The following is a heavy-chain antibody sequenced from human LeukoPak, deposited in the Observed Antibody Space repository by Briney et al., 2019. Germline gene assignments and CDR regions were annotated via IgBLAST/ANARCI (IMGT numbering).Heavy chain of an antibody. V-gene: IGHV3-21*01. CDR2: ISSSSSYI. J-gene: IGHJ4*02. D-gene: IGHD5-18*01. Sequence: PGGSLRLSCAASGFTFSSYSMNWVRQAPGKGLEWVSSISSSSSYIYYADSVKGRFTISRDNAKNSLYLQMNSLRAEDTAVYYCARDSGDTAMDFDYWGQGTLVTVSS. CDR1: GFTFSSYS. CDR3: ARDSGDTAMDFDY.